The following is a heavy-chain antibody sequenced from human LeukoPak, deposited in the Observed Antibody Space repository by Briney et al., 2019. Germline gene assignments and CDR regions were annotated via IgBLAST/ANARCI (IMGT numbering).Heavy chain of an antibody. CDR2: ISAYNGNT. CDR3: ARVHDSSGYPYYFDY. Sequence: ASVKVSCKASGYTFTSYGISWVRQAPGQGLEWMGWISAYNGNTNYAQKLQGRVTMTTDTSTSTAYMELRSLRSDDTAVYYRARVHDSSGYPYYFDYWGQGTLVTVSS. D-gene: IGHD3-22*01. CDR1: GYTFTSYG. V-gene: IGHV1-18*01. J-gene: IGHJ4*02.